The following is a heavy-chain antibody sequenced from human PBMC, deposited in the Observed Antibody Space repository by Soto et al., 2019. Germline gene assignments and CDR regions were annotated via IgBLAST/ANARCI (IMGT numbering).Heavy chain of an antibody. CDR1: VGTFSSYA. CDR2: IIPIFGTA. Sequence: VSFQASVGTFSSYAITWVRQAPGQGLEWMGGIIPIFGTANYAQKFQGRVTITADESTSTAYMELSSLRSEDTAVYYCARVLDYYDSSGYYGYWGQGTLVTVSS. V-gene: IGHV1-69*01. J-gene: IGHJ4*02. CDR3: ARVLDYYDSSGYYGY. D-gene: IGHD3-22*01.